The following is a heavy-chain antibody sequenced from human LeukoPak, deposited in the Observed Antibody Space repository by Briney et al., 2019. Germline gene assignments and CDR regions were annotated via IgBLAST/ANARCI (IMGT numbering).Heavy chain of an antibody. CDR2: IKQDGSAK. CDR3: VRVNNRNYDY. J-gene: IGHJ4*02. CDR1: GFTFSTFW. Sequence: PGGSLGLSCAGSGFTFSTFWMTWVRRAPGKGLEWVANIKQDGSAKYYVASVQGRFTISRDNAKNSLSLQMNSLRVEDTAVYYCVRVNNRNYDYWGQGTLVTVSS. D-gene: IGHD5-24*01. V-gene: IGHV3-7*01.